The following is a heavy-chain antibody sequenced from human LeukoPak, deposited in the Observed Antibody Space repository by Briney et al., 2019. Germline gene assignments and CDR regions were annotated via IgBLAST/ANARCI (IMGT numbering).Heavy chain of an antibody. V-gene: IGHV3-66*01. J-gene: IGHJ4*02. D-gene: IGHD4-17*01. Sequence: GGSLRLSCAASGFTVISNYMSWVCQAPGKGLEWISVIDTGGSTYYAGSVKGRFTISRDNSKITLYLQMNSLRAKDTAVNYCARVDYGGYGFDYWGQGTLVTVSS. CDR1: GFTVISNY. CDR2: IDTGGST. CDR3: ARVDYGGYGFDY.